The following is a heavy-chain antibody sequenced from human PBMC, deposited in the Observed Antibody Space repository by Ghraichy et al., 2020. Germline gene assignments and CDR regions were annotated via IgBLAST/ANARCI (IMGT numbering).Heavy chain of an antibody. CDR1: GYTFTSYG. Sequence: ASVKVSCKASGYTFTSYGISWVRQAPGQGLEWMGWISAYNGNTNYAQKLQGRVTMTTDTSTSTAYMELRSLRSDDTAVYYCARDRPSGSITIFGVVKSGAFDIWGQGTMVTVSS. V-gene: IGHV1-18*01. D-gene: IGHD3-3*01. CDR3: ARDRPSGSITIFGVVKSGAFDI. J-gene: IGHJ3*02. CDR2: ISAYNGNT.